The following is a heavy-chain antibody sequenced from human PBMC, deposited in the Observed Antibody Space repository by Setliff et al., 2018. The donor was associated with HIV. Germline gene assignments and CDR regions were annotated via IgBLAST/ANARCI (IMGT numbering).Heavy chain of an antibody. V-gene: IGHV3-30*02. J-gene: IGHJ3*02. CDR3: VKDGDYRNGDYDAFDI. Sequence: PGGSLRLSCAASGFTFRNYGIHWVRQAPGKGLEWVAFIRYDGSNIYYADSVRGRFAISRDNFKSTVYLQVHSLRIEDTAVYYCVKDGDYRNGDYDAFDIWGQGTMVTVSS. CDR2: IRYDGSNI. D-gene: IGHD4-17*01. CDR1: GFTFRNYG.